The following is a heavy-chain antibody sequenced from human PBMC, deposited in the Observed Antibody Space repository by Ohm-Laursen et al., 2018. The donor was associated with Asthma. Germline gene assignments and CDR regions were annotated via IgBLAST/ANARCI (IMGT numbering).Heavy chain of an antibody. D-gene: IGHD1-14*01. CDR2: IWYDGSNK. V-gene: IGHV3-33*01. CDR1: GFTFSSYG. CDR3: ARDDQNPMTYYYYYGMDV. J-gene: IGHJ6*02. Sequence: SLRLSCTASGFTFSSYGMHWVRQAPGKGLEWVAVIWYDGSNKYYADSVKGRFTISRDNSKNTLYLQMNSLRAEDTAVYYCARDDQNPMTYYYYYGMDVWGQGTTVTVSS.